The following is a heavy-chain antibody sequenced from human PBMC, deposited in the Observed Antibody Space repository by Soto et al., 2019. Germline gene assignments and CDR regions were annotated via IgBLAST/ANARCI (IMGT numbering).Heavy chain of an antibody. V-gene: IGHV3-30*18. CDR2: ISYDGSNK. Sequence: QVQLVESGGGVVQPGRSLRLSCAASGFTFRYFGMHWVRQAPGKGLDWVSFISYDGSNKYYADSVKGRFTISRDNSKNTLYLQMNSLRPEDTAIYYCANLGDSSGYLYTDSWGQGTLVTVSS. J-gene: IGHJ4*02. CDR1: GFTFRYFG. CDR3: ANLGDSSGYLYTDS. D-gene: IGHD3-22*01.